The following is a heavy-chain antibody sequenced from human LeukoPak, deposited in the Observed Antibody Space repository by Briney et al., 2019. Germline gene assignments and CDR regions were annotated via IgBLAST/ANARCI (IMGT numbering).Heavy chain of an antibody. CDR2: ISAYNGNT. CDR1: GYTFTSYG. J-gene: IGHJ4*02. V-gene: IGHV1-18*01. CDR3: ARALAAAGYGDY. D-gene: IGHD6-13*01. Sequence: GASVKLSCKASGYTFTSYGISWVRQAPGPGLEWMGWISAYNGNTNYAQKLQGRVTITTDTSTSTPYMELRRLRSDDTAGYYCARALAAAGYGDYWGQGTLVTVSS.